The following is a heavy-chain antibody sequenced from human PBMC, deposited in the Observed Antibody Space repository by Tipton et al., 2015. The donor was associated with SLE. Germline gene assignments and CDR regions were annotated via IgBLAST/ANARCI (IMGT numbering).Heavy chain of an antibody. Sequence: TLSLTCTVSGGSISSSSYYWGWIRQPPGKGLEWIGSIYYSGSTTYNPSLKIRVTISVDTSKNRFSLKLSSVTAADTAGYYCASQDGTFDIWGQGTMVTVSS. V-gene: IGHV4-39*07. CDR3: ASQDGTFDI. CDR2: IYYSGST. J-gene: IGHJ3*02. D-gene: IGHD1-26*01. CDR1: GGSISSSSYY.